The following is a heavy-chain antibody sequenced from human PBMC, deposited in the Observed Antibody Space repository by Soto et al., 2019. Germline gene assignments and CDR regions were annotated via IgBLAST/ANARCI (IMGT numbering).Heavy chain of an antibody. Sequence: LSETLSLTCTVSGGSISSGGYYWSWIRQHPGKGLEWIGYIYYSGSTYYKPSLKSRVTISVDTSKNQFSLKLSSVTAADTTVYYCARAQRLYDSNTFDYWGQGTLFTVSS. CDR1: GGSISSGGYY. CDR3: ARAQRLYDSNTFDY. D-gene: IGHD3-22*01. V-gene: IGHV4-31*03. CDR2: IYYSGST. J-gene: IGHJ4*02.